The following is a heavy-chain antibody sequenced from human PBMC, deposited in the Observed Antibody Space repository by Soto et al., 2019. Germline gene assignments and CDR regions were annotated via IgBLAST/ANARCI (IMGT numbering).Heavy chain of an antibody. V-gene: IGHV1-8*01. CDR3: ARGVAAAGTDWFDP. CDR2: LNPYSGDT. D-gene: IGHD6-13*01. CDR1: GYTFTSDD. J-gene: IGHJ5*02. Sequence: QVQLVQSGAEVKKPGASVKVSCKASGYTFTSDDINWVRQATGQGLEWMGWLNPYSGDTGYAQKFLGRVTLTRDTSIGTACMELSSLRPEDTAVYYCARGVAAAGTDWFDPWGQGTLVTVSS.